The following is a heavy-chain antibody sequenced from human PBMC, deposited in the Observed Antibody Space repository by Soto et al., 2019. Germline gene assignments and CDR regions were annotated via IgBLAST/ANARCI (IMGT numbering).Heavy chain of an antibody. CDR3: ASTLAREHSGYDLDD. CDR2: IYYSGST. CDR1: GGSISSSSYY. Sequence: ASETLALTCTVYGGSISSSSYYWGWIRQPPGKGLEWIGSIYYSGSTYYNPSLKSRVTISVDTSKNHFSLMLSSVTAAAKAVYYFASTLAREHSGYDLDDWGQGTPVTVPS. J-gene: IGHJ4*02. V-gene: IGHV4-39*01. D-gene: IGHD5-12*01.